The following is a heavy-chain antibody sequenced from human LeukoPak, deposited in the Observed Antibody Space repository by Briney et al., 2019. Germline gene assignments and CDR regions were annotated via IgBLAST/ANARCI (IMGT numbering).Heavy chain of an antibody. V-gene: IGHV3-48*04. Sequence: GGSLRLSCAASGFTFGSYSMNWVRQAPGKGLEWVSYISSSGSTIYYADSVKGRFTVSRDNAKGSLYLQMNSLRAEDMAVYYCASMSTYCGGHCYFFDYWGQGALVTVSS. CDR2: ISSSGSTI. CDR1: GFTFGSYS. J-gene: IGHJ4*02. D-gene: IGHD2-21*02. CDR3: ASMSTYCGGHCYFFDY.